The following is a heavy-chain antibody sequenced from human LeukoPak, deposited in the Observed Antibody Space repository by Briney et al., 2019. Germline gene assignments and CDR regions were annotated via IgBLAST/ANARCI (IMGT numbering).Heavy chain of an antibody. D-gene: IGHD3-3*01. CDR3: ARIGQPRFFGVVHATVPYYFDY. V-gene: IGHV1-18*01. J-gene: IGHJ4*02. CDR2: ISAYNGNT. Sequence: ASVRVSCKASGYTFTSYGISWVRQAPGQGLEWMGWISAYNGNTNYAQKLQGRVTMTTDTSTSTAYMELRSLRSDDTAVYYCARIGQPRFFGVVHATVPYYFDYWGQGTLVTVSS. CDR1: GYTFTSYG.